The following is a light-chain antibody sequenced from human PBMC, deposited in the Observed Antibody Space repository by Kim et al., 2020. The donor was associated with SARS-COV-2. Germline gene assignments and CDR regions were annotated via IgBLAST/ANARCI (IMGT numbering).Light chain of an antibody. J-gene: IGLJ2*01. CDR1: SSDVVDDNY. Sequence: GQSVTISCTGTSSDVVDDNYVSWYRKHPGKAPKLRIYEFSKRPSGVPDRFSGSKSGNTASLTVSGLQAEDEADYYCSSHAGSNNVVFGGGTQLTVL. V-gene: IGLV2-8*01. CDR3: SSHAGSNNVV. CDR2: EFS.